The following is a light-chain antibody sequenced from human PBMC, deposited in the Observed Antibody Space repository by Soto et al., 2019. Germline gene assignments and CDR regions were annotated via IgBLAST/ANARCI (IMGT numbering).Light chain of an antibody. J-gene: IGLJ2*01. CDR1: SRDGHC. V-gene: IGLV2-14*01. Sequence: QSALTQPASVSGSPGQSITISWTGTSRDGHCVSWYQQHPGKAPKLIISEVTNRPSGVSNRFSGSKSDYTASLTISGLQAEDEADYYCSSCTGATTLDVLFGGGTKLTVL. CDR3: SSCTGATTLDVL. CDR2: EVT.